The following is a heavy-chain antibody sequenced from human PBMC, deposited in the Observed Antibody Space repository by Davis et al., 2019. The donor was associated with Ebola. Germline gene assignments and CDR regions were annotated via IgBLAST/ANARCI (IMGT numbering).Heavy chain of an antibody. CDR1: GYRFISYG. CDR3: ARTSLPIGYEGFQH. D-gene: IGHD6-13*01. Sequence: ASVKVSCKASGYRFISYGVSWVRQAPGQRLEWMGWINAGNGNTKYSQKFQGRVTITRDTSASTAYMELSSLRSEDTAVYYCARTSLPIGYEGFQHWGQGTLVTVSS. V-gene: IGHV1-3*01. J-gene: IGHJ1*01. CDR2: INAGNGNT.